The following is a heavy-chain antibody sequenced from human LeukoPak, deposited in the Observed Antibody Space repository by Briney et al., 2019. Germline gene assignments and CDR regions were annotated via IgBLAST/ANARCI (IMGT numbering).Heavy chain of an antibody. CDR3: AREGTGDLVWSYYFDY. CDR1: GFTFSSYA. CDR2: ISYDGSNK. Sequence: PGGSLRLSCAASGFTFSSYAMHWVRQAPGKGLEWVAVISYDGSNKYYADSVKGRFTISRDNSKNTLYLQMNSLRAEDTALYYCAREGTGDLVWSYYFDYWGQGTLVTVSS. D-gene: IGHD7-27*01. J-gene: IGHJ4*02. V-gene: IGHV3-30-3*01.